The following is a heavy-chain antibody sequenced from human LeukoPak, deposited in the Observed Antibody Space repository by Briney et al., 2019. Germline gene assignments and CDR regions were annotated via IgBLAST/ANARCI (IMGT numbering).Heavy chain of an antibody. CDR2: ISAGGGST. D-gene: IGHD6-13*01. V-gene: IGHV3-23*01. J-gene: IGHJ4*02. Sequence: GGSLRLSCAASGLTFSDYSMTWVRQAPGKGLFWVSGISAGGGSTYHADSVKGRFSISRDNSRNTLYLQMNSLRAEGTAVYYCAKDAAGPEYWGQGTLVTVSS. CDR3: AKDAAGPEY. CDR1: GLTFSDYS.